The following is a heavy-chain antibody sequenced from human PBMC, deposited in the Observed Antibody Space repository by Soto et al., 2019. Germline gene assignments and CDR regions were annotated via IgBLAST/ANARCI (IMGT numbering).Heavy chain of an antibody. CDR1: GDSITSNSYF. CDR3: ASHCSVDSFDD. Sequence: QLQLQESGPGLVKPSETLSLTCTVSGDSITSNSYFWAWIRHPPGKGLEWIGRIYYSGTTYNNPSLEPRASISVDRSKNLFTLKLSSATAADTAVYDSASHCSVDSFDDWGQGALGSVSS. D-gene: IGHD2-15*01. J-gene: IGHJ4*02. CDR2: IYYSGTT. V-gene: IGHV4-39*01.